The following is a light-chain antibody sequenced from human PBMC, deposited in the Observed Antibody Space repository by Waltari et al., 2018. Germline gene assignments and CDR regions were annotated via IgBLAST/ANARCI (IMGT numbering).Light chain of an antibody. CDR1: QSLLHINGYIS. Sequence: EIVMTQSPLSLPVTPGEPASISCRSSQSLLHINGYISLVWYVQKPGQSPQLLIYLVSNRASGVPDRFSGSGSGTDFTLKISRVEAEDVGVYYCMQALQTPVTFGQGTRLEIK. CDR3: MQALQTPVT. J-gene: IGKJ5*01. V-gene: IGKV2-28*01. CDR2: LVS.